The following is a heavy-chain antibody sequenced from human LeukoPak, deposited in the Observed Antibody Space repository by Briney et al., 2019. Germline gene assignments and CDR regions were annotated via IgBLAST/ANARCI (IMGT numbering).Heavy chain of an antibody. Sequence: GRSLRLSCTASGFTFGDYGMSWVRQAPGEGLEWVGFIRSKPYGGTTEYAASVKGRFTISRDDSESIAYLQMNSLKTEDTAVYYCTRGDYYDSSGYYLLFDYWGQGTLVTVSS. D-gene: IGHD3-22*01. CDR1: GFTFGDYG. CDR3: TRGDYYDSSGYYLLFDY. V-gene: IGHV3-49*04. CDR2: IRSKPYGGTT. J-gene: IGHJ4*02.